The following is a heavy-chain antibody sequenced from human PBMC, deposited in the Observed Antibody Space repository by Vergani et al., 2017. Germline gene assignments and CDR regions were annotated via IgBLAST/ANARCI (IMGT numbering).Heavy chain of an antibody. V-gene: IGHV4-30-2*01. D-gene: IGHD3-3*01. CDR3: ARIQPDFWSGCPHGNDY. Sequence: QLQLQESGSGLVKPSQTLSLTCAVSGGSISSGGYSWSWIRQPPGKGLEWIGYIYHSGSTYYNPSLKSRVTISVDRSKNQFSLKLSSVTAADTAVYYCARIQPDFWSGCPHGNDYWGQGTLVTVSS. CDR1: GGSISSGGYS. CDR2: IYHSGST. J-gene: IGHJ4*02.